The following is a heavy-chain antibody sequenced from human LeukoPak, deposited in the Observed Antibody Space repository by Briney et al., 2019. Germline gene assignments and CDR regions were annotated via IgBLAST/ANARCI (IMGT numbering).Heavy chain of an antibody. CDR2: IGADGSEQ. CDR1: GFRLSDYW. Sequence: GGSLRLSCAASGFRLSDYWMSWVRQAPGKGLEWVGKIGADGSEQYYVDSVKGRFTLSRDNSENTLHLQMNSLTVEDTAIYYCTRDQWGVATITGMDVWGQGTTVTVSS. J-gene: IGHJ6*02. CDR3: TRDQWGVATITGMDV. D-gene: IGHD3-10*01. V-gene: IGHV3-7*01.